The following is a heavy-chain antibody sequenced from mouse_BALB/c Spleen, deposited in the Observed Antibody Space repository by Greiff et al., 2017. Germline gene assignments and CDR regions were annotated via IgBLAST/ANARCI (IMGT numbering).Heavy chain of an antibody. Sequence: EVKLMESGGGLVKPGGSLKLSCAASGFTFSSYAMSWVRQTPEKRLEWVASISSGGSTYYPDSVKGRFTISRDNARNILYLQMSRLRSEDTAMYYCARVYYDYDDFDYWGQGTTLTVSS. J-gene: IGHJ2*01. CDR1: GFTFSSYA. V-gene: IGHV5-6-5*01. D-gene: IGHD2-4*01. CDR2: ISSGGST. CDR3: ARVYYDYDDFDY.